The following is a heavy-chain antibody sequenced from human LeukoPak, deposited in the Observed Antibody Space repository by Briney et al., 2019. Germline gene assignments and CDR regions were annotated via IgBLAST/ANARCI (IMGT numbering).Heavy chain of an antibody. CDR3: AKGGYDSSGPYYYYGMDV. Sequence: GGSLRLSCVASGFTFSNYAMSWVRQAPGKGLEWVSAISGSGGSTYYADSVKGRFTISRDNSKNTLYLQMNSLRAEDTAVYYCAKGGYDSSGPYYYYGMDVWGQGTTVTVSS. J-gene: IGHJ6*02. CDR1: GFTFSNYA. CDR2: ISGSGGST. V-gene: IGHV3-23*01. D-gene: IGHD3-22*01.